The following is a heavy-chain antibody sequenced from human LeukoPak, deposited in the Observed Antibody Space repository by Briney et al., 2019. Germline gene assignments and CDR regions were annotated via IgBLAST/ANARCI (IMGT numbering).Heavy chain of an antibody. CDR2: ISPNSGDT. J-gene: IGHJ4*02. Sequence: ASVKVSCKASGYTFADYFIHWVRQAPGQGLEWMGWISPNSGDTNYVQKFQGRVTMTRDTSINTAYMELSSLRSDDTAVYYCAKIAYSSGLSHYWGQGTLVTVSS. V-gene: IGHV1-2*02. D-gene: IGHD3-22*01. CDR3: AKIAYSSGLSHY. CDR1: GYTFADYF.